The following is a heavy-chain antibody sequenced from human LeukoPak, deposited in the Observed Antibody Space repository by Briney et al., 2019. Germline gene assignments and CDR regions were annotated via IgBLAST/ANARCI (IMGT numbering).Heavy chain of an antibody. CDR3: ARGADSNGYTVLDY. D-gene: IGHD3-22*01. Sequence: GGSLTLSCSASGFPFSGREMAWVRQAPGKGLVWVSDINSDGSNTYYVDSVKGRFTISRDNAKNTLYLQLNSLRAEDTAVYYCARGADSNGYTVLDYWGQGTLVTVSS. CDR1: GFPFSGRE. V-gene: IGHV3-74*01. J-gene: IGHJ4*02. CDR2: INSDGSNT.